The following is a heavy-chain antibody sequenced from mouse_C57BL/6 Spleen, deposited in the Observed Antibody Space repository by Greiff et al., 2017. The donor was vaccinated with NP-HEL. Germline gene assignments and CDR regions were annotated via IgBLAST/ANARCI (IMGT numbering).Heavy chain of an antibody. CDR1: GYTFTSYG. J-gene: IGHJ4*01. Sequence: VQVVESGAELARPGASVKLSCKASGYTFTSYGISWVKQRTGQGLEWIGEIYPRSGNTYYNEKFKGKATLTADKSSSTAYMELRSLTSEDSAVYFCARRYDGDAMDYWGQGTSVTVSS. D-gene: IGHD2-14*01. CDR2: IYPRSGNT. V-gene: IGHV1-81*01. CDR3: ARRYDGDAMDY.